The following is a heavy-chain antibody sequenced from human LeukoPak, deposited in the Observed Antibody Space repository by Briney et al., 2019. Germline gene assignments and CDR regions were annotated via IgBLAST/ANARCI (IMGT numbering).Heavy chain of an antibody. Sequence: SETLSLTCTVSGGSISSYYWSWIRQPPGKGLEWIGYIYYSGSTNYNPSLKSRVTISVDTSKNQFSLKLSSVTAADTAVYYCARGEYGDCIDYWGQGTLVTVSS. V-gene: IGHV4-59*08. J-gene: IGHJ4*02. CDR1: GGSISSYY. CDR2: IYYSGST. D-gene: IGHD4-17*01. CDR3: ARGEYGDCIDY.